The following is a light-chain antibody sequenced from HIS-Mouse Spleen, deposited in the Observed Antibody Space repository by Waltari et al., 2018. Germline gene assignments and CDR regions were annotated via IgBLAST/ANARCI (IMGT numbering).Light chain of an antibody. CDR2: EDS. Sequence: SYELTQPPSVSVSPGQTARITCPGDASPNNYAYWYQQKSGQAPVLVIYEDSKRPSGTPERFSGSSSGTMATLTISGAQVEDEADYYCYSTDSSGNHRVFGGGTKLTVL. CDR3: YSTDSSGNHRV. J-gene: IGLJ2*01. V-gene: IGLV3-10*01. CDR1: ASPNNY.